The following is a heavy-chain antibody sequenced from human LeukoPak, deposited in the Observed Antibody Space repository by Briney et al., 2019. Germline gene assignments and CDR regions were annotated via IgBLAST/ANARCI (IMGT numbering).Heavy chain of an antibody. Sequence: GGSLRLSCAASGFTVSSNYMSWVRQAPGKGLEWVSVIYSGGSTYYADSVKGRFTISRDNSKNTLYLQMNSLRAEDTAVYYCAREGWGYYDSSGYFDYWGQGTLVTVSS. D-gene: IGHD3-22*01. J-gene: IGHJ4*02. CDR3: AREGWGYYDSSGYFDY. CDR1: GFTVSSNY. V-gene: IGHV3-53*05. CDR2: IYSGGST.